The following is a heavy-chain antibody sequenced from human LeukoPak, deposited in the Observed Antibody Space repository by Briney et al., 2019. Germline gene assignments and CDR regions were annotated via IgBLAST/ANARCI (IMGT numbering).Heavy chain of an antibody. D-gene: IGHD4-17*01. V-gene: IGHV1-46*01. CDR3: ARAHLHYGDSIHDLDY. CDR1: GHTFTSYY. J-gene: IGHJ4*02. Sequence: ASVKVSCKASGHTFTSYYMHWVRQAPGQGLEWMRIIHPSGGSTSYAQKFQGRVTMTRDTSTSTVYMELSSLRSEDTAVYYCARAHLHYGDSIHDLDYWGQGTLVTVSS. CDR2: IHPSGGST.